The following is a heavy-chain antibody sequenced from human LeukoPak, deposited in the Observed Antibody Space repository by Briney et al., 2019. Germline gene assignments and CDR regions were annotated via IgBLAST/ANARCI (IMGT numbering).Heavy chain of an antibody. CDR1: GFTFSSYG. CDR2: IRYDGSNK. D-gene: IGHD3-22*01. J-gene: IGHJ4*02. V-gene: IGHV3-30*02. CDR3: AKDHPTYYDSSGYYYPGSY. Sequence: GGSLRLSCAASGFTFSSYGMHWVHQAPGKGLEWVAFIRYDGSNKYYADSVKGRFTISRDNSKNTLYLQMNSLRAEDTAVYYCAKDHPTYYDSSGYYYPGSYWGQGTLVTVSS.